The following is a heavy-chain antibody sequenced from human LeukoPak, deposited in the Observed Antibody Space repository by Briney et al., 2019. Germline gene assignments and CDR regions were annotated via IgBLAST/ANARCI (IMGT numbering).Heavy chain of an antibody. V-gene: IGHV4-59*01. CDR1: GGSINSYY. D-gene: IGHD7-27*01. CDR2: IYYSGTT. CDR3: ARQNWGQFDY. J-gene: IGHJ4*02. Sequence: PSETLSLTCTVSGGSINSYYWSWIRQPPGKGLEWIGYIYYSGTTNYNPSLKSRVTVSVDTSKNQFSLNLSSVTAADTAVYYCARQNWGQFDYWGQGILVTVSS.